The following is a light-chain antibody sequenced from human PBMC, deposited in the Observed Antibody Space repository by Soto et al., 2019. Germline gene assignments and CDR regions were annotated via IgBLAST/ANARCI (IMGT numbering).Light chain of an antibody. V-gene: IGKV3-20*01. CDR2: GAS. CDR1: QSVSSSY. Sequence: EIVLTQSPGTLSLSPGERATLSCRASQSVSSSYLAWYQQKPGQAPRLLIYGASSMAPGIPDRFSGSGSGTDFTLTISRLEPEDFAVYYCQQYGSSSFTFGPGTKVDIK. CDR3: QQYGSSSFT. J-gene: IGKJ3*01.